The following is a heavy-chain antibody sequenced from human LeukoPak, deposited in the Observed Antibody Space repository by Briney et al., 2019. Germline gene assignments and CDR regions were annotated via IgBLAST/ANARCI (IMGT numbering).Heavy chain of an antibody. CDR1: GDSFSYFY. D-gene: IGHD3-10*01. J-gene: IGHJ4*02. CDR2: IYNSGST. CDR3: ARQGRDYGSGGRRDFDY. Sequence: PSETLSLTCTVSGDSFSYFYWSWIRQPPGKGLEWIGYIYNSGSTNYNPSLKSRVTISVGTSKNQFSLKLSSVTAADTAVYYCARQGRDYGSGGRRDFDYWGQGTLVTVSS. V-gene: IGHV4-59*08.